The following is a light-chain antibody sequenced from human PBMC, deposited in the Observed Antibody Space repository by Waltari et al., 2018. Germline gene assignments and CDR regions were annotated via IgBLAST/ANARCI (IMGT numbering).Light chain of an antibody. CDR1: QSVSSSY. V-gene: IGKV3-20*01. CDR3: QQCGSTPLT. CDR2: GAS. Sequence: EIVLTQSPGTLSLSPGQRATLSCRASQSVSSSYLAWYQQKPGQAPRVLIHGASNRASGVPDRFSGSGSGTDFTLTISRLEPEDFAVYYCQQCGSTPLTFGQGTKVEIK. J-gene: IGKJ1*01.